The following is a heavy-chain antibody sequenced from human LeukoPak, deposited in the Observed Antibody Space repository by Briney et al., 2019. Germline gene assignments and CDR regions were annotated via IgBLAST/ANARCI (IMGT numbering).Heavy chain of an antibody. J-gene: IGHJ3*02. V-gene: IGHV4-30-2*01. CDR2: IYHSGST. CDR1: GGSISSGGYS. Sequence: PSETLSLTCAVSGGSISSGGYSWSWIRQPPGKGLEWIGYIYHSGSTYYNPSLKSRVTISVDRSKNQFSLKLSSVTAADTAVYYCARDASDAFDIWGQGTMVTVSS. CDR3: ARDASDAFDI.